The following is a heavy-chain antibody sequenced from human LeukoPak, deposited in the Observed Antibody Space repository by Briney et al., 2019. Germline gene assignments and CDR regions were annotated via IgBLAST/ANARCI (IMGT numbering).Heavy chain of an antibody. Sequence: PSETLSLTRAVSAYSISSTYFWGWIRQPPGKGLRWLGNIYLSGCTYYNPSLKSRVTISVDTSENQFSLKLTSVPAADTAVYYCARHIGNYYVDYWGQGILVTVSS. CDR2: IYLSGCT. D-gene: IGHD1-7*01. V-gene: IGHV4-38-2*01. CDR1: AYSISSTYF. CDR3: ARHIGNYYVDY. J-gene: IGHJ4*02.